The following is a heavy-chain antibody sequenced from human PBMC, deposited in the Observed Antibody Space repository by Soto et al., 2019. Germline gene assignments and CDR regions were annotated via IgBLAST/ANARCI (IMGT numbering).Heavy chain of an antibody. CDR2: IYYSGST. CDR3: ARERTTLVRGGLYYFDY. D-gene: IGHD3-10*01. V-gene: IGHV4-31*03. J-gene: IGHJ4*02. CDR1: GGSISSGGYY. Sequence: QVQLQESGPGLVKPSQTLSLTCTVSGGSISSGGYYWSWIRQHPGKGLEWIGYIYYSGSTYYNPSLKSRVTISVDTSKTQFSLKLSSVTAADTAVYYCARERTTLVRGGLYYFDYWGQGTLVTVSS.